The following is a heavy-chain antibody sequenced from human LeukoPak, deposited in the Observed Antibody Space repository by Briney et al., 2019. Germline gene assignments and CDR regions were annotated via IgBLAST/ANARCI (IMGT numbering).Heavy chain of an antibody. D-gene: IGHD1-7*01. CDR1: GFTFSSYS. CDR3: ARGNYDRFDY. CDR2: ISRNSGYI. Sequence: NTGGSLRLSCAASGFTFSSYSMTWVRQSPGKGLEWVSSISRNSGYIYYTDSMKGRLTISRDNAKNSLYLQMNSLRAEDTAVYYYARGNYDRFDYWGQGTLVTVSS. V-gene: IGHV3-21*01. J-gene: IGHJ4*02.